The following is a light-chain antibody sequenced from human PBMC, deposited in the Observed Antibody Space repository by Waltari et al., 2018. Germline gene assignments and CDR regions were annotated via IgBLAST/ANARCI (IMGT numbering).Light chain of an antibody. Sequence: QSVLTQPPSASGTPGQRVTISCSGRSPNIGSNYLTWYQHVPGAAPKLLIYRNNQRPSGVPDRFSGSKSGTSASLAISGLRSEDEADYYCAAWDDSLSRWLLGGGTKLTVL. CDR1: SPNIGSNY. CDR3: AAWDDSLSRWL. J-gene: IGLJ3*02. CDR2: RNN. V-gene: IGLV1-47*01.